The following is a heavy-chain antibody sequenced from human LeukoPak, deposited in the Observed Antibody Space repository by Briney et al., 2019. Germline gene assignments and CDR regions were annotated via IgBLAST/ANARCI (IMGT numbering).Heavy chain of an antibody. D-gene: IGHD1-26*01. CDR3: ARTADSGSYFDY. CDR1: GGTFSSYA. CDR2: IIPIFGTA. Sequence: ASVKVSCKASGGTFSSYAISWVRQAPGQGLEWMGRIIPIFGTANYAQKFQGRVTITTDESTSTAYMELSSLRSEDTAVYYCARTADSGSYFDYWGQGTLVTVSS. V-gene: IGHV1-69*05. J-gene: IGHJ4*02.